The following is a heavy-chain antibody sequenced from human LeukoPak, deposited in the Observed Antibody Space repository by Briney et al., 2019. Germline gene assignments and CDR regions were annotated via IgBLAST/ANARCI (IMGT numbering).Heavy chain of an antibody. J-gene: IGHJ3*02. CDR1: GGSFSGYY. CDR2: INHSGST. CDR3: ARVIGMDFWSGYGAFDI. V-gene: IGHV4-34*01. Sequence: SETLSLTCAVYGGSFSGYYWSWIRQPPGKGLEWIGEINHSGSTNYNPSLKSRGTISVDTSKNQFSLKLSSVTAADTAVYYCARVIGMDFWSGYGAFDIWGQGTMVTVSS. D-gene: IGHD3-3*01.